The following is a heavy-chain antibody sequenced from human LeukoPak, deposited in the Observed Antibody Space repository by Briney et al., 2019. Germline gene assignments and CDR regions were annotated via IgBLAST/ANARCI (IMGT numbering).Heavy chain of an antibody. CDR3: ARSIDEIDNWLEP. D-gene: IGHD2/OR15-2a*01. CDR1: GGSISTYY. J-gene: IGHJ5*02. Sequence: SETLSLTCTVSGGSISTYYWNWIRHPPPKGQELIGHIYNTGSTNYNPSLKSRVTISVDTSKNQFSLKLSSVTAADTAVYYCARSIDEIDNWLEPWGQGTLVTVSS. V-gene: IGHV4-59*01. CDR2: IYNTGST.